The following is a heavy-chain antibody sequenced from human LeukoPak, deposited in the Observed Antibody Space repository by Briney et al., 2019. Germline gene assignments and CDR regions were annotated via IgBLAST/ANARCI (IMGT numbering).Heavy chain of an antibody. CDR2: IWYDGSNK. CDR1: GFTFSSYW. J-gene: IGHJ4*02. CDR3: AREAQYYFDY. Sequence: AGGSLRLSCAASGFTFSSYWMSWVRQAPGKGLEWVAVIWYDGSNKYYADSVKGRFTISRDNSKNTLYLQMNSLRAEDTAVYYCAREAQYYFDYWGQGTLVTVSS. V-gene: IGHV3-33*08.